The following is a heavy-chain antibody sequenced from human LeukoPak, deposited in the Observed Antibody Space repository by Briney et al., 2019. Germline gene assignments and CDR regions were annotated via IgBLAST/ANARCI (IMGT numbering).Heavy chain of an antibody. CDR2: VDRDGTKT. CDR1: GFTFSRYW. J-gene: IGHJ5*02. Sequence: PGGSLRLSCAASGFTFSRYWMHWVRQVPGKGLQWVSRVDRDGTKTTYADSVKGRFIISRDNAKSTVDLQMSSLRPEDTAVYYCARDRDTVFRGVIPSNWFDLWGLGTLVTVSS. V-gene: IGHV3-74*01. D-gene: IGHD3-10*01. CDR3: ARDRDTVFRGVIPSNWFDL.